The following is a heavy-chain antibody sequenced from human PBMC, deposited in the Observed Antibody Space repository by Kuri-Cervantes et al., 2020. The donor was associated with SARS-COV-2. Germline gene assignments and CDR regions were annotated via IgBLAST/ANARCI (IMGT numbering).Heavy chain of an antibody. V-gene: IGHV4-39*01. CDR3: ARPSLQNYFDY. J-gene: IGHJ4*02. CDR1: GGSTSSQSYY. D-gene: IGHD4-11*01. CDR2: VYYSGTT. Sequence: SETLSLTCTVSGGSTSSQSYYWGWIRQPPGKGLEWIGSVYYSGTTYYNPSLKSRVTISLDTSKNQLSLNLNSVTAADTAVFYCARPSLQNYFDYWGQGTLVTVSS.